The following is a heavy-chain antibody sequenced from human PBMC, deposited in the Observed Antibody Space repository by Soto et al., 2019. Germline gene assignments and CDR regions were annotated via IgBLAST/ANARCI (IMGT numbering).Heavy chain of an antibody. J-gene: IGHJ5*01. V-gene: IGHV1-69*06. Sequence: SVKVSCKASGGTFSSYAISWVRQAPGQGLEWMGGIIPIFGTANYAQKFQGRVTITADKSTSTAYMELSSLRSEDTAVYYCATAHYDSSGYPNCLHSCDQAPLVTLS. D-gene: IGHD3-22*01. CDR3: ATAHYDSSGYPNCLHS. CDR1: GGTFSSYA. CDR2: IIPIFGTA.